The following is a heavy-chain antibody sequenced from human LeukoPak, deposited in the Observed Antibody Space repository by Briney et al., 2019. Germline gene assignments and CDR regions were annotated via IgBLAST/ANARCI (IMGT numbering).Heavy chain of an antibody. V-gene: IGHV3-48*04. J-gene: IGHJ6*03. CDR2: ISSSSSTI. CDR3: ARARAYPTTLKYYYYYMDV. Sequence: GGSLRLSCAASGFTFSSYSMNWVRQAPGKGLKWVSYISSSSSTIYYADSVKGRFTISRDNAKNSLYLQMNSLRAEDTAVYYCARARAYPTTLKYYYYYMDVWGKGTTVTVSS. CDR1: GFTFSSYS. D-gene: IGHD1/OR15-1a*01.